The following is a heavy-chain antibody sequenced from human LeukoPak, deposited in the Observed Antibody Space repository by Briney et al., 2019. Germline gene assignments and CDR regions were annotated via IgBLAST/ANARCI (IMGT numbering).Heavy chain of an antibody. D-gene: IGHD1-26*01. J-gene: IGHJ4*02. V-gene: IGHV1-2*02. CDR2: INPNSVGT. CDR1: RYTFTGYY. Sequence: VGSVKVSCKASRYTFTGYYMHWVRQAPGQGLEWMGWINPNSVGTNYAQSSQGRVTMTRDTSISTAYMEPSRLRSDDTAVYYCARGTRNSGTYYYYYWGQGTLVTVSS. CDR3: ARGTRNSGTYYYYY.